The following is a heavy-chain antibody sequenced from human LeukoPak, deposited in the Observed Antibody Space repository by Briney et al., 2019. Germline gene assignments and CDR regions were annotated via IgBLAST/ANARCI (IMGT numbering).Heavy chain of an antibody. D-gene: IGHD1-26*01. CDR1: GYTLTEVS. V-gene: IGHV1-24*01. CDR3: AKVGAMGSGTYLYYNYYAMDV. CDR2: LYPEEDEK. Sequence: ASVNVSRKVSGYTLTEVSIHWVRQAPEKGVEWMGGLYPEEDEKIYVQQFQGRVNMTGDIATDTAYMELSSLRSEDTAVYYCAKVGAMGSGTYLYYNYYAMDVWGQGTTVTVSS. J-gene: IGHJ6*02.